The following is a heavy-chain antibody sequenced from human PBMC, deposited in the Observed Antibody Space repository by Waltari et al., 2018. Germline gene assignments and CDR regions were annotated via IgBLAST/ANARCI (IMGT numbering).Heavy chain of an antibody. D-gene: IGHD2-8*02. CDR2: VIHTGST. CDR3: ARHLERYWYYGMDV. J-gene: IGHJ6*02. Sequence: QVQLQESGPGLATPSETLSLSCTVPGGPNLPYSWSWIRQPPGKGLEWIGYVIHTGSTSYNPSLKSRVTISLDVSRNQFSLHLSSVTAADTAVYYCARHLERYWYYGMDVWGQGATVTVSS. CDR1: GGPNLPYS. V-gene: IGHV4-59*08.